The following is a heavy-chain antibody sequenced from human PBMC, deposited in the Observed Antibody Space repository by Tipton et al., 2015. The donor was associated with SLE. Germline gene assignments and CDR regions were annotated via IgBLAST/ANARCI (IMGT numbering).Heavy chain of an antibody. CDR1: GGSLSFYY. D-gene: IGHD3-22*01. CDR3: ASPYDTSVYDAFDI. J-gene: IGHJ3*02. CDR2: IYSSGDR. Sequence: TLSLTCTVSGGSLSFYYWSWIRQSAGRGLEWIGRIYSSGDRDYNPSLRRRVTMSIDASQNQFSLKLGSVTAADTAVYYCASPYDTSVYDAFDIWGQGTMVTVSS. V-gene: IGHV4-4*07.